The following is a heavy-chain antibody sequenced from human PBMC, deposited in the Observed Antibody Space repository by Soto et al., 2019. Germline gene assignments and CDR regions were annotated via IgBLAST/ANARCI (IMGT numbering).Heavy chain of an antibody. CDR3: ARGQRFSDLFDP. Sequence: KASDTLSLTCSVSGDSMSSYYWTWIRQPAGKGLEWIGRVYSSGGTHYNSSLKSRVTISLDTSKNQFSLRLISVTAADTAVYYCARGQRFSDLFDPWGQGTLVTVS. J-gene: IGHJ5*02. CDR1: GDSMSSYY. V-gene: IGHV4-4*07. D-gene: IGHD3-3*01. CDR2: VYSSGGT.